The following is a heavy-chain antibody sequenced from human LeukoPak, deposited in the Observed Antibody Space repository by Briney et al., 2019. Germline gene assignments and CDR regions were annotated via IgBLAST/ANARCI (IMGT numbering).Heavy chain of an antibody. CDR2: ISGSGGST. J-gene: IGHJ4*02. Sequence: GGSLRLSCAASGFTFSSYAMSGVRQAPGKGLEWVSAISGSGGSTYYADSAKGRFTISRENSQNTLYLQMNSLRAEDTAVYYCARDYADYVGYFFFDYWGQGTLVTVSS. CDR3: ARDYADYVGYFFFDY. V-gene: IGHV3-23*01. D-gene: IGHD4-17*01. CDR1: GFTFSSYA.